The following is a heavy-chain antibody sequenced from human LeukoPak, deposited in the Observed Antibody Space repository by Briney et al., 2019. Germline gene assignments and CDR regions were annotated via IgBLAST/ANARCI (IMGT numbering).Heavy chain of an antibody. D-gene: IGHD1-26*01. Sequence: GGSLRLSCAASGFTFSDHYMDWVRQAPGKGLEWVGRSRNKANSYTTEYAASVKGRFTVSRDDSKTSLYLQMDSLKTEDTAVYYCVRKGSNSGNLYAEGDYWGQGTLVTVSS. CDR2: SRNKANSYTT. CDR3: VRKGSNSGNLYAEGDY. J-gene: IGHJ4*02. CDR1: GFTFSDHY. V-gene: IGHV3-72*01.